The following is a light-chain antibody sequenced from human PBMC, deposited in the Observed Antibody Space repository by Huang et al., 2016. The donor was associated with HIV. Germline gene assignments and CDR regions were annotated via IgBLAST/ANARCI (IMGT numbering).Light chain of an antibody. CDR1: ESVGSS. Sequence: EIVMTQSPATLSASPGERVILSSRASESVGSSLALYQQKPGQAPRPIIYGASTRASGVPPRFRGSGSGTEFHLSISGLQSADFAVYYCQQYDKWPPILTFGGGTKVEIK. CDR3: QQYDKWPPILT. CDR2: GAS. V-gene: IGKV3-15*01. J-gene: IGKJ4*01.